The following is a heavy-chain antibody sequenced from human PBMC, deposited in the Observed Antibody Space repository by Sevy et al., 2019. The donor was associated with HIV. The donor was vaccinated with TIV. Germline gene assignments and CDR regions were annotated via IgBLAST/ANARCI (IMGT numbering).Heavy chain of an antibody. Sequence: GGSLRLSCAASGFTFNNYFMGWVRKAPGKGLEWIANINQDGSQKNYVDSVKGRFTITRDKARNLVSLQMNSLRVDDTAVYYCARELWPGDYWGQGTLVTVSS. V-gene: IGHV3-7*01. CDR3: ARELWPGDY. D-gene: IGHD2-21*01. CDR1: GFTFNNYF. J-gene: IGHJ4*02. CDR2: INQDGSQK.